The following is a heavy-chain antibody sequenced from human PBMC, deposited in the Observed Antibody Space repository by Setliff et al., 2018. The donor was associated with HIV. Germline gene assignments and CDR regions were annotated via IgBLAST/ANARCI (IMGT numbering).Heavy chain of an antibody. D-gene: IGHD2-2*01. J-gene: IGHJ4*02. CDR1: GYTFTSYG. CDR3: ARGPPIVVVPAALLTFDY. V-gene: IGHV1-18*01. CDR2: ISAYNGNT. Sequence: ASVKVSCKASGYTFTSYGISWVRQAPGQGLEWMGWISAYNGNTHYAQRLQGRVTMTTDTSTSTAYMELRSLRSDDPAVYYCARGPPIVVVPAALLTFDYWGQGTLVTVSS.